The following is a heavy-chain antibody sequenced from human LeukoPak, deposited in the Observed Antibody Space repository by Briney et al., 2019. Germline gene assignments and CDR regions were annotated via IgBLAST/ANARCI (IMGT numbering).Heavy chain of an antibody. J-gene: IGHJ4*02. CDR3: VGPDSQFDC. Sequence: PGGSLRLSCVGSQFTFNSYALHWVRQAPGKGLEWVAVISYDGIHKYYADSVRGRFTISRDNAKNSLYLQMNNLRAEDTAVYYCVGPDSQFDCWGQGTLVTVSS. CDR2: ISYDGIHK. V-gene: IGHV3-30-3*01. CDR1: QFTFNSYA. D-gene: IGHD3-10*01.